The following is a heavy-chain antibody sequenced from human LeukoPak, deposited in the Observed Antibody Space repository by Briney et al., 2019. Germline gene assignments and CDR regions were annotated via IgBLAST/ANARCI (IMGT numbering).Heavy chain of an antibody. V-gene: IGHV1-18*01. Sequence: AAVKVSCKTSGYTYTSYGISWVRQPPGQGLEWMGWISPYNFNTNYAQKLQGRITMTTDTSTTTAYMELRSLRADDTAVYYCARDGGFGGYLIIWVQGTMVTVSS. D-gene: IGHD5-12*01. CDR3: ARDGGFGGYLII. CDR2: ISPYNFNT. CDR1: GYTYTSYG. J-gene: IGHJ3*02.